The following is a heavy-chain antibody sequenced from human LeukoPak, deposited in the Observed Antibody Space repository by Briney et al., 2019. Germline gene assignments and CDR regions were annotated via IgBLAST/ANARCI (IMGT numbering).Heavy chain of an antibody. CDR2: INHSGST. V-gene: IGHV4-34*01. CDR3: AREMVRPGGAKDDY. CDR1: GRSFSCYY. Sequence: PSETLSLTFSVYGRSFSCYYWGSIRQPPGKGLEWIGEINHSGSTNYNPSLKSRVTISVDTSRNQFSLKLSSVTAADTAVYYCAREMVRPGGAKDDYWGQGTLVTVSS. J-gene: IGHJ4*02. D-gene: IGHD3-10*01.